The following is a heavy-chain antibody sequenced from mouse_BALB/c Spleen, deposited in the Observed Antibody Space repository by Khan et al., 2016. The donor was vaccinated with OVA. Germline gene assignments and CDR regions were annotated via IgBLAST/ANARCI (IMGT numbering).Heavy chain of an antibody. CDR3: ARAYYRYDGYYAMDY. V-gene: IGHV2-6-4*01. D-gene: IGHD2-14*01. J-gene: IGHJ4*01. CDR1: GFSLSRYN. Sequence: QVQLKESGPGLVAPSQSLSITCTISGFSLSRYNIHWVRQPPGNGLEWLGMIWGGGGTDYNSTLKSRLNISKDNSKSQVFLKMNSLQTDDTAMYYCARAYYRYDGYYAMDYWGQGTSVTVSS. CDR2: IWGGGGT.